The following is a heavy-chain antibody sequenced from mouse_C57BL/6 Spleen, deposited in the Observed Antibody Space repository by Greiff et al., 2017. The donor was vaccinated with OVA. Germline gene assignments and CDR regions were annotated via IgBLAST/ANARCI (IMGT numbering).Heavy chain of an antibody. J-gene: IGHJ3*01. Sequence: QVQLQQPGAELVMPGASVKLSCKASGYTFTSYWMHWVKQRPGQGLEWIGEIDPSDSYTNYNQKFKGKSTLTVDKSSSTAYLQLSSLTSEDSAVYYCASWAWFAYWGQGTPVTVSA. CDR2: IDPSDSYT. V-gene: IGHV1-69*01. CDR1: GYTFTSYW. CDR3: ASWAWFAY. D-gene: IGHD4-1*01.